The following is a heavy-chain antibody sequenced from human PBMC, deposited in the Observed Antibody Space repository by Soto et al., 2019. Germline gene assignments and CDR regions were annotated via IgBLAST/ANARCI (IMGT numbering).Heavy chain of an antibody. V-gene: IGHV3-23*01. CDR2: ISGGGGFT. Sequence: GGSLRLSCAASGFTFSSYAMSWVRQAPGKGLEWVSSISGGGGFTYYADSVKGRFTISRDNSKNTLYLQMNSLRAEDTAAYYCAKAPGGYSSGWYYFDYWGQGTLVTVSS. D-gene: IGHD6-19*01. CDR3: AKAPGGYSSGWYYFDY. CDR1: GFTFSSYA. J-gene: IGHJ4*02.